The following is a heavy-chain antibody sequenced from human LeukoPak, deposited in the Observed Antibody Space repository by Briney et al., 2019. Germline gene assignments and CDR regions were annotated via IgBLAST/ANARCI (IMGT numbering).Heavy chain of an antibody. CDR1: GGSISSGNW. CDR3: ARAGYSSGSTYFDY. CDR2: IYHSGST. D-gene: IGHD6-19*01. Sequence: PSGTLSLTCAVSGGSISSGNWWSWVRRPPGKGLEWIGEIYHSGSTNYDPSLKSRVTISVDKSKNQFSLKLSSVTAADTAVYYCARAGYSSGSTYFDYWGQGTLVTVSS. J-gene: IGHJ4*02. V-gene: IGHV4-4*02.